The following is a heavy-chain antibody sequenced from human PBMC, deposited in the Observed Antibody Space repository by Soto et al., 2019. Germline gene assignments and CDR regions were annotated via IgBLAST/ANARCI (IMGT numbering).Heavy chain of an antibody. CDR2: IKYDGGSA. CDR3: ARGVPGHYGFDV. D-gene: IGHD1-1*01. Sequence: EVQLVESGGGLVQPGGSLRLSCAASGFTFSSYWMHWVRQAPGKGLVWVSRIKYDGGSAIYADSVKGRFTISRDNAENTVYLQMNSLRAEDTAVYYCARGVPGHYGFDVWGQGTMVTVSS. J-gene: IGHJ3*01. CDR1: GFTFSSYW. V-gene: IGHV3-74*01.